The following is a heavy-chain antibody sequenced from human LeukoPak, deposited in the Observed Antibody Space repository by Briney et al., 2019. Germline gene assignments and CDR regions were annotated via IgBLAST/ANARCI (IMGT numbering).Heavy chain of an antibody. V-gene: IGHV3-21*01. Sequence: GGSLRLSCAASGFTFSSYSMNWVRQAPGKGLEWVSSISSSSSYIYYADSVKGRFTISRDNAKNSLYLQINSLRAEDTAVYYCASRTMVRGVIRVYWGQGTLVTVSS. CDR3: ASRTMVRGVIRVY. J-gene: IGHJ4*02. CDR1: GFTFSSYS. D-gene: IGHD3-10*01. CDR2: ISSSSSYI.